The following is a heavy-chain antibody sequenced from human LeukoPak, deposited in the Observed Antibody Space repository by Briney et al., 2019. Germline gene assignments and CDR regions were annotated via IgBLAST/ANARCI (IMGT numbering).Heavy chain of an antibody. CDR3: ARATTATTWDY. CDR2: IYYSGST. V-gene: IGHV4-59*01. D-gene: IGHD4-17*01. Sequence: PSETLSLTCTVSGGSISSYYWTWIRQPPGKGLEWIGYIYYSGSTNYNPSLKSRVTISLDTSKNQSSLRLSSVTAADTAVYYCARATTATTWDYWGQGTLVTVSS. CDR1: GGSISSYY. J-gene: IGHJ4*02.